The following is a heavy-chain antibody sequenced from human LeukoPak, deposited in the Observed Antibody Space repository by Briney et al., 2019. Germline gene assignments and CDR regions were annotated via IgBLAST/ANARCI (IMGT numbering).Heavy chain of an antibody. J-gene: IGHJ3*02. CDR3: ASFLPHDAFDI. CDR2: IYTSGST. Sequence: SETLSLTCTVSGGSISSSYYSWFLQPAGKGLEWIGRIYTSGSTNYNPSLKSRVTISVDKSKNQFSLKLSSVTAADTAVYYCASFLPHDAFDIWGQGTMVTVSS. V-gene: IGHV4-4*07. CDR1: GGSISSSY. D-gene: IGHD3-3*01.